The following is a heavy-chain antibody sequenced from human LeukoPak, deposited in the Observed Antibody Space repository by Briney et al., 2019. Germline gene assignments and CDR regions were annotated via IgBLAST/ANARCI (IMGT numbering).Heavy chain of an antibody. J-gene: IGHJ5*02. Sequence: ASVKVSCTASGGTFSSYAISWVRQAPGQGLEWMGRIIPIFGIANYAQKFQGRVTITADKSTSTAYMELSSLRSGDTAVYYCARDRSLIVVVPAAAPGWFDPWGQGTLVTVSS. D-gene: IGHD2-2*01. CDR3: ARDRSLIVVVPAAAPGWFDP. CDR1: GGTFSSYA. CDR2: IIPIFGIA. V-gene: IGHV1-69*04.